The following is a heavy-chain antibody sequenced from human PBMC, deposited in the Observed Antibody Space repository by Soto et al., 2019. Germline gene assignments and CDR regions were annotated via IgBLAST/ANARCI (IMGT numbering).Heavy chain of an antibody. Sequence: SESLWRTCTVSGGCISSGDYYWSWIRQPPGKGLEWIGYIYYSGSTYYNPSLKSRVTISVDTSKNQFSLKLSSVTAADTAVYYCARVGDSSGYRVDAFDIWGQGTMVT. D-gene: IGHD3-22*01. CDR1: GGCISSGDYY. V-gene: IGHV4-30-4*01. CDR3: ARVGDSSGYRVDAFDI. J-gene: IGHJ3*02. CDR2: IYYSGST.